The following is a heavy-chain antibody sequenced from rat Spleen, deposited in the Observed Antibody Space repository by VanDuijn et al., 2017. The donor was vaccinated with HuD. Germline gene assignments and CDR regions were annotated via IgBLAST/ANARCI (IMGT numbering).Heavy chain of an antibody. CDR1: GFTFSNFY. J-gene: IGHJ2*01. Sequence: EVKLVESGGGLVQPGRSLKLSCAASGFTFSNFYMAWVRQAPKKGLEWVASISFEGSATYYGDSVKGRFTVSRDNAKSTLYLQMNSLRSEDTATYYCARLYDYSGDYWGQGVMVTVSS. D-gene: IGHD1-1*01. CDR3: ARLYDYSGDY. V-gene: IGHV5-22*01. CDR2: ISFEGSAT.